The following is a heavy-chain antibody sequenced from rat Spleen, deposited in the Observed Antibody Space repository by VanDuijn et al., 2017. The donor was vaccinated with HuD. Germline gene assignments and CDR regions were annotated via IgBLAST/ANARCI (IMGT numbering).Heavy chain of an antibody. CDR3: AREYYYTLDA. CDR2: ITDTGGNI. Sequence: EVQLVESGGGLVQSGRSMKLSCAASGFTFSNYGMAWVRQSPKKGLEWVAYITDTGGNIYCPDSVKGRITISRDNAKSTLYLQMNSLRSEDTATYYCAREYYYTLDAWGQGASVTVSS. J-gene: IGHJ4*01. CDR1: GFTFSNYG. V-gene: IGHV5-25*01.